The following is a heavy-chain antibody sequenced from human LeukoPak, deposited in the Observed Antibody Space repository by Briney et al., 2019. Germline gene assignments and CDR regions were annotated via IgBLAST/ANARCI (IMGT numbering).Heavy chain of an antibody. CDR3: ARSFCTSTSCHNDY. CDR1: GFTFSPYG. Sequence: GGSLRLSCAASGFTFSPYGMHWVRQAPGKGLEWVAIIWYDGSYKYYADSVKGRFTISRDNSKNTLYLQMNSLRVEDTAVYYCARSFCTSTSCHNDYWGQGTLVAVTS. V-gene: IGHV3-33*01. D-gene: IGHD2-2*02. J-gene: IGHJ4*02. CDR2: IWYDGSYK.